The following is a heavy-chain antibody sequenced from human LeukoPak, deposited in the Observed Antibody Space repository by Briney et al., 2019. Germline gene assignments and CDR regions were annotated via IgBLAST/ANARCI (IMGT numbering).Heavy chain of an antibody. J-gene: IGHJ1*01. CDR3: ARGPPITMIVVVTDQYFQH. CDR1: GYTFTSYD. D-gene: IGHD3-22*01. V-gene: IGHV1-8*01. CDR2: MNPNSGNT. Sequence: GASVKVSCKASGYTFTSYDINWVRQATGQGLEWMGWMNPNSGNTGYAQKFQGRVTMTRNTSISTAYMELSSLRSEDTAVYYCARGPPITMIVVVTDQYFQHWGQGTLVTVSS.